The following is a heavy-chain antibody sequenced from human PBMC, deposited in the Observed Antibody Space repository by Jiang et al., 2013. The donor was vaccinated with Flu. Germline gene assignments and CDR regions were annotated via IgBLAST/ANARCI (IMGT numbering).Heavy chain of an antibody. CDR1: GGSISSYY. Sequence: GLVKPSETLSLTCTVSGGSISSYYWSWIRQPPGKGLEWIGYIYYSGSTNYNPSLKSRVTISVDTSKNQFSLKLSSVTAADTAVYYCARGDGDSSGYYVAWGQGTLVTVSS. D-gene: IGHD3-22*01. J-gene: IGHJ5*02. CDR2: IYYSGST. V-gene: IGHV4-59*12. CDR3: ARGDGDSSGYYVA.